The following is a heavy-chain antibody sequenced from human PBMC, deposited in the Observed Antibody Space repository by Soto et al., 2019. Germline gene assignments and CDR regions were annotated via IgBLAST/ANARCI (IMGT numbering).Heavy chain of an antibody. Sequence: SETLSLTCTVSGRSITSGGRYWSWIRQHPGKGLEWIGYFYYSGGTYYNPSLESRLTISVDTSKNQFSLKLTSVTAADTAVYYCARGLYNSSTSYFDYWGQGTLVTVSS. CDR1: GRSITSGGRY. CDR2: FYYSGGT. CDR3: ARGLYNSSTSYFDY. D-gene: IGHD6-6*01. V-gene: IGHV4-31*03. J-gene: IGHJ4*02.